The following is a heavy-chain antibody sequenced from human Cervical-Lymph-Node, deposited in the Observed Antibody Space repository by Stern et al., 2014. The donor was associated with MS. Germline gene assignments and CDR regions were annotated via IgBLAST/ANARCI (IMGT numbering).Heavy chain of an antibody. CDR1: GYTFTNYY. D-gene: IGHD6-19*01. J-gene: IGHJ6*02. V-gene: IGHV1-46*01. Sequence: QVQLVQSGAEVKKPGASVKVSCKASGYTFTNYYMHWVRQAPGQGLEWMGIINPSGGSTSYAQKFQGRVTMPRDTSTSTVYIELSSLRSEDTAVYYCAREVAGHRLGMMDVWGQGTTVTVSS. CDR3: AREVAGHRLGMMDV. CDR2: INPSGGST.